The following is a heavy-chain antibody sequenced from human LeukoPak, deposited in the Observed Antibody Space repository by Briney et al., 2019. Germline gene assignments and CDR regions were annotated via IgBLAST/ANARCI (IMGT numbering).Heavy chain of an antibody. Sequence: SVKVSCKASGYTFTSYGISWVRQAPGQGLEWMGGIIPIFGTANYAQKFQGRVTITADESTSTAYMELSSLRSEDTAVYYCARDHYYDSSGHPGGWGQGTLVTVSS. V-gene: IGHV1-69*13. CDR2: IIPIFGTA. CDR3: ARDHYYDSSGHPGG. D-gene: IGHD3-22*01. CDR1: GYTFTSYG. J-gene: IGHJ4*02.